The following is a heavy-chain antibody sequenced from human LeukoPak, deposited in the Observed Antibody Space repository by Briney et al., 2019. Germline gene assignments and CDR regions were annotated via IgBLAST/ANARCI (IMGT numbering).Heavy chain of an antibody. Sequence: SETLSLTCTVSGGSISSSSYYWGWIRQPPGKGLEWIGSIYYSGSTYYNPSLKSRVTISVDTSKNQFSLKLSSVTAAGTAVYYCARDGTNSGSNFDYWGQGTLVTVSS. CDR3: ARDGTNSGSNFDY. CDR2: IYYSGST. CDR1: GGSISSSSYY. D-gene: IGHD1-26*01. V-gene: IGHV4-39*07. J-gene: IGHJ4*02.